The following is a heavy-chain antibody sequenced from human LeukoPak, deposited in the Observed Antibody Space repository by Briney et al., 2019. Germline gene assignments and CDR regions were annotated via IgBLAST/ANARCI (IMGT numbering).Heavy chain of an antibody. CDR3: ARGRTLSYYYDSSGYSDFDY. D-gene: IGHD3-22*01. J-gene: IGHJ4*02. CDR2: INHSGST. Sequence: SETLSLTCAVYGGSFSGYYWSWIRQPPGKGLEWIGEINHSGSTNYNPSLKGRVTISVDTSKNQFSLKLSSVTAADTAVYYCARGRTLSYYYDSSGYSDFDYWGQGTLVTVSS. CDR1: GGSFSGYY. V-gene: IGHV4-34*01.